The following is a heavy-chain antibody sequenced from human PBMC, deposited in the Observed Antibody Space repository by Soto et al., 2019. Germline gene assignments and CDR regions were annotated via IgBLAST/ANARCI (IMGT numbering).Heavy chain of an antibody. D-gene: IGHD3-3*01. CDR2: INSDGSST. CDR3: ARIDFWSGMDV. J-gene: IGHJ6*02. Sequence: EVQLVESGGGVVQPGGSLRVSCAASGFTFSSFWMYWVRQAPGKGLAWVSRINSDGSSTNYADSVRGRVTISRDNAKNTLYLQMNSLRAEDTAVYYCARIDFWSGMDVWGQGTTVTVSS. V-gene: IGHV3-74*01. CDR1: GFTFSSFW.